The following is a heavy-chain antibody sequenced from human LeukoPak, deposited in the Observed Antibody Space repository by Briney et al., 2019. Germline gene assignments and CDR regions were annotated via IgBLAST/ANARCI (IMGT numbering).Heavy chain of an antibody. D-gene: IGHD6-6*01. V-gene: IGHV4-59*12. CDR3: ARGGSRSYTSSTLDY. J-gene: IGHJ4*02. CDR1: GGSTTVYY. Sequence: PSETLSLTCSVSGGSTTVYYWNWIRQSPGKGLEWIGSISYSGSTNYNPSLKSRVTISIDTSKNRFSLKVSSVIAADTAMYYCARGGSRSYTSSTLDYWGQGTLVTVSS. CDR2: ISYSGST.